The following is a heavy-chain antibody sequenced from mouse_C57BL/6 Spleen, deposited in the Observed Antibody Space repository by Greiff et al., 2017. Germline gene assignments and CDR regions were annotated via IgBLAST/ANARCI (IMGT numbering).Heavy chain of an antibody. CDR3: ARHWGDYYGFYFDD. D-gene: IGHD1-1*01. CDR2: ISSGGSYT. J-gene: IGHJ2*01. V-gene: IGHV5-6*01. Sequence: EVQVVESGGDLVKPGGSLQLSCAAPGFTFSSYGMSWVRQEPDKRLEWVATISSGGSYTYYPDSVKGGFTISRDNAKNTLYLQMSSLKSEDTAVYYCARHWGDYYGFYFDDWGQGTTLTVSS. CDR1: GFTFSSYG.